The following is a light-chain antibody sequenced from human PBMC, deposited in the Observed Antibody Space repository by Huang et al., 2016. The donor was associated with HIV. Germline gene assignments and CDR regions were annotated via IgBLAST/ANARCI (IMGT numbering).Light chain of an antibody. CDR3: HQYYNTPYT. CDR2: WAS. J-gene: IGKJ2*01. V-gene: IGKV4-1*01. Sequence: DIVMTQSPDYLAVSLGERATINCKSRQSVLDNANNKNCLAWFQQKPGQPPKLLIYWASSRESGVPDRFSGSGSGTDFTLTISSLQAEDVAVYYCHQYYNTPYTFGQGTKLEIK. CDR1: QSVLDNANNKNC.